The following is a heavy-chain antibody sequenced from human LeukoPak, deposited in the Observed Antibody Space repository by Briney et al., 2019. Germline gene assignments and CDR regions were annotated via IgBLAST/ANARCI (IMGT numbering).Heavy chain of an antibody. CDR3: ARWHCSSTSCYAGV. J-gene: IGHJ4*02. Sequence: PSQTLSLTCTVSGGSISSGSYYWSWIRQPAGKGLEWIGRIYTSGSTNYNPSPKSRVTISVDTSKNQFSLKLSSVTAADTAVYYCARWHCSSTSCYAGVWGQGTLVTVSS. CDR1: GGSISSGSYY. D-gene: IGHD2-2*01. CDR2: IYTSGST. V-gene: IGHV4-61*02.